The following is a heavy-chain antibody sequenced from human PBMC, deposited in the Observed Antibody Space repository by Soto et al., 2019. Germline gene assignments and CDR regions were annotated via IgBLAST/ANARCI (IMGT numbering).Heavy chain of an antibody. CDR1: GGSISSYY. CDR3: ARGHSSGWIDAFEI. D-gene: IGHD6-19*01. Sequence: QVQLQESGPGLVKPSETLSLTCTVSGGSISSYYWSWIRQPPGKGLEWIGYIYYSGSTNYNPSLKIRVTISVDTSKKQCSLKLSSVTAADTAGYYCARGHSSGWIDAFEIWGQGTMVTVSS. V-gene: IGHV4-59*01. CDR2: IYYSGST. J-gene: IGHJ3*02.